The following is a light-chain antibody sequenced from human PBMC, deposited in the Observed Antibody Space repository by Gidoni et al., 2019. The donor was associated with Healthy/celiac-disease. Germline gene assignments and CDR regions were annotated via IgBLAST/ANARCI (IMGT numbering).Light chain of an antibody. J-gene: IGKJ2*01. CDR2: AAS. Sequence: DIKMTQSPSSLSASVGDRVTITCRASQSIRTYLKWYQQKPGKAAKLLIYAASSLPSGVPSSFSVSGSVTDFTLTISSLQPEDFATYSCQQSYSTPYTFGQGTKLDIK. CDR1: QSIRTY. CDR3: QQSYSTPYT. V-gene: IGKV1-39*01.